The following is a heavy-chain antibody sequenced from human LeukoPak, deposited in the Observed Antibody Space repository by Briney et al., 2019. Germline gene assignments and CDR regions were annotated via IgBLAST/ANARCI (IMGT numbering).Heavy chain of an antibody. CDR2: IYYSGST. J-gene: IGHJ5*02. D-gene: IGHD4-17*01. V-gene: IGHV4-39*07. CDR3: ARETVTVGNWFDP. Sequence: PSETLSLTCTVSGGSTSSSSYYWGWIRQPPGKGLEWIGSIYYSGSTYYNPSLKSRVTISVDTSKNQFSLKLSSVTAADTAVYYCARETVTVGNWFDPWGQGTLVTVSS. CDR1: GGSTSSSSYY.